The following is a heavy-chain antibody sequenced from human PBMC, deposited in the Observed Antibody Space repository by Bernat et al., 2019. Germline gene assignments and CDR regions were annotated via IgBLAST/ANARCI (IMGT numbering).Heavy chain of an antibody. CDR3: GKDIRYDIDV. Sequence: QVQLVESGGGVVQPGGSLRLSCAASGFTFSDYGMHWVRQAPGKGLEWVAFVRYDGSNKNYAGSVKGTFTISRDNSKNTLDLRIDSVRAEDMAVYYCGKDIRYDIDVWGQGTTVTV. CDR1: GFTFSDYG. J-gene: IGHJ6*01. V-gene: IGHV3-30*02. CDR2: VRYDGSNK.